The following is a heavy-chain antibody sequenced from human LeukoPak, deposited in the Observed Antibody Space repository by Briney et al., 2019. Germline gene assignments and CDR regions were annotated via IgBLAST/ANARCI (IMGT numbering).Heavy chain of an antibody. J-gene: IGHJ4*02. V-gene: IGHV4-61*02. CDR1: GAFINSGSYY. Sequence: SETLSLTCTVSGAFINSGSYYWTWIRQPAGKGLEWIGRIYTSGSTNYNPSLKSRVTISLDTSKNQFSLKLSYVTAADTAVYYCARAGRYYDGSGSPLGNFDYWGQGTLVTVSS. D-gene: IGHD3-22*01. CDR2: IYTSGST. CDR3: ARAGRYYDGSGSPLGNFDY.